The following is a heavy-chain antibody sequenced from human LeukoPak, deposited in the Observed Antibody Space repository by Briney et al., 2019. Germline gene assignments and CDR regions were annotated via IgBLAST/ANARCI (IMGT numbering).Heavy chain of an antibody. D-gene: IGHD4-11*01. CDR2: INHSGST. CDR3: ARGLSYSNYHYYFDY. Sequence: PSETLSLTCTVSGGSISSSSYYWSWIRQPPGKGLEWIGEINHSGSTNYNPSLKSRVTISVDTSKNQFSLKLSSVTAADTAVYYCARGLSYSNYHYYFDYWGQGTLVTVSS. CDR1: GGSISSSSYY. V-gene: IGHV4-39*07. J-gene: IGHJ4*02.